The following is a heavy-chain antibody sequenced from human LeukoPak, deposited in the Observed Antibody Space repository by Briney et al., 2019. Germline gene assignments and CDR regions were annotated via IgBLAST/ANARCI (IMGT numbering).Heavy chain of an antibody. Sequence: SGGSLRLSCAASGFTFSSYSMNWVRQAPGKGLEWVSSISSSSSYIYYADSVKGRFTISRDNAKNSLYLQMNSLRAEDTAVYYCARDRHLYYDYVWGSYRHFDYWGRGTLVTVSS. V-gene: IGHV3-21*01. CDR2: ISSSSSYI. D-gene: IGHD3-16*02. CDR3: ARDRHLYYDYVWGSYRHFDY. J-gene: IGHJ4*02. CDR1: GFTFSSYS.